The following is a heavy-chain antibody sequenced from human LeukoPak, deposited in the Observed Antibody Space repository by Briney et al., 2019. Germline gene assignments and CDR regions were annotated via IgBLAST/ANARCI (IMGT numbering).Heavy chain of an antibody. CDR3: ARERNRYYGIDY. Sequence: PSQTLSLTCTVSGGSISSGGYYWSWIRPHPGKGLEWIGYIYYSGSTYYNPSLKSRVTISVDTSKNQFSLKLSSVTAADTAVYYCARERNRYYGIDYWGQGTLVTVSS. CDR1: GGSISSGGYY. CDR2: IYYSGST. V-gene: IGHV4-31*03. D-gene: IGHD3-10*01. J-gene: IGHJ4*02.